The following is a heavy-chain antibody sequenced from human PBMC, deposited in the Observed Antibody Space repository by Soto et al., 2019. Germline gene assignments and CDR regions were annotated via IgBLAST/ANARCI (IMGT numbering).Heavy chain of an antibody. Sequence: ASVKVSCKASGGTFSSYAISWVRQAPGQGLEWMGGIIPIFGTANYAQRFQGRVTITADESTSTAYMELSSLRSEDTAVYYCARLFGYCSGGSCYRNWFDPWGRGTLVTVSS. CDR2: IIPIFGTA. CDR3: ARLFGYCSGGSCYRNWFDP. CDR1: GGTFSSYA. V-gene: IGHV1-69*13. D-gene: IGHD2-15*01. J-gene: IGHJ5*02.